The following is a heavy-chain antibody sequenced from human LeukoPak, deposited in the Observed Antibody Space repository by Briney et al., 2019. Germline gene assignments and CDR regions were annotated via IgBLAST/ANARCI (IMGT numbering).Heavy chain of an antibody. CDR1: GGSIGSNNW. D-gene: IGHD1/OR15-1a*01. Sequence: SETLSLTCAVSGGSIGSNNWWTWVRQPPGKGLEWIGEIYHSGSTYYNPSLKSRVTISVDKSKNQFSLKLSSVTAADTAVYYCARLSGLNNFDFWGQGTLVTVSS. CDR2: IYHSGST. CDR3: ARLSGLNNFDF. V-gene: IGHV4-4*02. J-gene: IGHJ4*02.